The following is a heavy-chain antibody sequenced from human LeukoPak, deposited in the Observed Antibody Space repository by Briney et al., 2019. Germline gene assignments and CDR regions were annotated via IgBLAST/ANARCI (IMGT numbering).Heavy chain of an antibody. V-gene: IGHV4-39*07. CDR2: IYFSGRT. CDR1: GGSISSSSYY. J-gene: IGHJ4*02. D-gene: IGHD3-10*01. CDR3: ARDNPYGSGTDY. Sequence: SETLSLTCTVSGGSISSSSYYWGWIRQPPGKGLEWIGSIYFSGRTYYNMSLKSRVTISIDTSKNQFSLKVNSVTAADTAVYYCARDNPYGSGTDYWGQGTLVTVSS.